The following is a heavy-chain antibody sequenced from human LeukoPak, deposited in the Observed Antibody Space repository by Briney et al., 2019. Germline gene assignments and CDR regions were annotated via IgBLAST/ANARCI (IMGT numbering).Heavy chain of an antibody. CDR1: GFTFSSYS. D-gene: IGHD1-26*01. CDR2: ISTSGGYI. Sequence: GGSLTLSCAASGFTFSSYSMSWVRQAPGKGLEWVSSISTSGGYIYYADSVKGRFTMSRDNAKNSLYLQMDSLRAADTAVYYCARDLVLSRSVGASEKVDYWGQGTLVTVSS. V-gene: IGHV3-21*01. CDR3: ARDLVLSRSVGASEKVDY. J-gene: IGHJ4*02.